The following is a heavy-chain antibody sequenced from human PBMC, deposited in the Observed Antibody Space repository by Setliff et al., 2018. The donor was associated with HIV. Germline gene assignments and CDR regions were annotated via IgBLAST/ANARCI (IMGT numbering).Heavy chain of an antibody. CDR2: INPNGGYT. CDR3: AADNYNCNSFDS. CDR1: GSIFTDYY. V-gene: IGHV1-2*02. J-gene: IGHJ4*02. D-gene: IGHD3-3*01. Sequence: GASVKVSCKASGSIFTDYYIHWVRQAPGQGLEWMGWINPNGGYTNYAQKFLGRVTMTQDTSFTTAYLELSRLGSDDTAVYYCAADNYNCNSFDSWGQGSLVTVSS.